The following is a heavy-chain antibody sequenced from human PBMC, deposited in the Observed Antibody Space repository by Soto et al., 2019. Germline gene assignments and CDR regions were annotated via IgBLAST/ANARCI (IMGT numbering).Heavy chain of an antibody. CDR1: GFTFSSYG. J-gene: IGHJ4*02. D-gene: IGHD7-27*01. Sequence: QVQLVESGGGAAEPGRSLRLSCAASGFTFSSYGMNRLRQAPGKGLERVAVISYDENNKYYADSVKGRFTISIDTSKNALYLQMNSLRAEDTAVYYCAEVLTGDLDYWGQGTLVTVSS. CDR3: AEVLTGDLDY. CDR2: ISYDENNK. V-gene: IGHV3-30*18.